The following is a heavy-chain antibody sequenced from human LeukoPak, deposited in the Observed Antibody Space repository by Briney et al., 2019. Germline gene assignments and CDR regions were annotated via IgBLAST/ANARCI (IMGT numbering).Heavy chain of an antibody. CDR3: ARRGIWDREGYFDY. V-gene: IGHV4-39*07. D-gene: IGHD2-15*01. Sequence: SETLSLTCTVSGGSISSSSYYWGWIRQPPGKGLEWIGSIYYSGSTYYNPSLKSRVTISVDTSKNQFSLKLSSVTAADTAVYYCARRGIWDREGYFDYWGQGTLVTVSS. CDR2: IYYSGST. J-gene: IGHJ4*02. CDR1: GGSISSSSYY.